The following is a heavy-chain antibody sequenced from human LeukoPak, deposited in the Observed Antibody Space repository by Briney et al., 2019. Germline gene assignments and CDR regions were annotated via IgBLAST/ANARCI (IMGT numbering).Heavy chain of an antibody. D-gene: IGHD3-10*01. CDR1: GGSISSYY. Sequence: PSETLSLTCTVSGGSISSYYWSWIRQPPGKGLEWSGYIYYSGSTNYNPSLKSRVTISVDTSKNQFSLKLSSVTAADTAVYYCARGTFMVRGLFRPTLFDYWGQGTLVTVSS. CDR3: ARGTFMVRGLFRPTLFDY. CDR2: IYYSGST. J-gene: IGHJ4*02. V-gene: IGHV4-59*01.